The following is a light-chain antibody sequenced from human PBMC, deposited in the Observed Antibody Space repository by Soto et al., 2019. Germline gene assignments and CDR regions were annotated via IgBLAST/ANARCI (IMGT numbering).Light chain of an antibody. CDR2: DTS. V-gene: IGLV7-46*01. CDR3: LPSYSGARLAV. J-gene: IGLJ7*01. CDR1: TGAVTSGHY. Sequence: QTVVTQEPSLTVSPGGTVTLTCGSSTGAVTSGHYPYWFQQKPGQAPRTLIYDTSNKHSWTPARFSGSLLGGKAALTLSGAQPEDDAEYYCLPSYSGARLAVFGGGTQLTVL.